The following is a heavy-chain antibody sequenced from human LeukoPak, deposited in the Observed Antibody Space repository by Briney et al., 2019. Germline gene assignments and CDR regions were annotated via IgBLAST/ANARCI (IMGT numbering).Heavy chain of an antibody. CDR1: GFTFSNYG. V-gene: IGHV3-33*01. CDR2: IWYDGSNK. J-gene: IGHJ4*02. Sequence: PGRSLRLSCAASGFTFSNYGMPWVRQAPGKGLEWVAVIWYDGSNKYYADSVKGRFTISRDNTKNTLNLQMNSLRAEDTAVYYCARGYYYDSSGYYSVDYWGQGTLVTVSS. CDR3: ARGYYYDSSGYYSVDY. D-gene: IGHD3-22*01.